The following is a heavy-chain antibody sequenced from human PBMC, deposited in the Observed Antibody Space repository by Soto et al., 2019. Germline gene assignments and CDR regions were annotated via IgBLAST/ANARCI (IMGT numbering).Heavy chain of an antibody. CDR1: GGSIDRSNYY. CDR2: TYYNGNA. J-gene: IGHJ4*02. Sequence: QLQLQESGPGLVKPSETLSLTCTVSGGSIDRSNYYWDWIRQPPGKGLEWIGTTYYNGNAYYNPSLKSRVTMSVDTSKNQFSLKLISVTAADTAVYYCARHFVAVVIKGWGYWDQGTLVTVSS. CDR3: ARHFVAVVIKGWGY. V-gene: IGHV4-39*01. D-gene: IGHD3-22*01.